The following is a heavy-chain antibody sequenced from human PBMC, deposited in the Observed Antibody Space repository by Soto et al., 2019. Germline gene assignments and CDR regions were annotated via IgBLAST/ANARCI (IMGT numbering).Heavy chain of an antibody. Sequence: GGSLRLSCEASGFTFSSYAMSWVRQAPGRGMEWVASISGSGAITYYSVSVKGRFTISRDNSRNALYLQMNSLRAEDTGVYYCARAVGWELLAHWGQGTLVTVSS. J-gene: IGHJ4*02. V-gene: IGHV3-23*01. CDR1: GFTFSSYA. D-gene: IGHD1-26*01. CDR2: ISGSGAIT. CDR3: ARAVGWELLAH.